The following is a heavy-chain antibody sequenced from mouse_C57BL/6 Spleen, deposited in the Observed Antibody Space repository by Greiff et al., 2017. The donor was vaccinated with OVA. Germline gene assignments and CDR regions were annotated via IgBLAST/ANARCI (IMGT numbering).Heavy chain of an antibody. CDR3: ARPHYYGSSSWFAY. Sequence: VQLKESGGGLVKPGGSLKLSCAASGFTFSDYGMHWVRQAPEKGLKWVAYISSGSSTIYYADTVKGRFTISRDNAKNTLFLQMTSLRSEDTAMYYCARPHYYGSSSWFAYWGQGTLVSVSA. D-gene: IGHD1-1*01. J-gene: IGHJ3*01. CDR1: GFTFSDYG. CDR2: ISSGSSTI. V-gene: IGHV5-17*01.